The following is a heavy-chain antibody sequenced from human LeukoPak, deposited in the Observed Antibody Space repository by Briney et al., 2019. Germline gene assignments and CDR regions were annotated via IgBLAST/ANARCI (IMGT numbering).Heavy chain of an antibody. V-gene: IGHV3-53*01. J-gene: IGHJ4*02. D-gene: IGHD6-19*01. CDR3: ARSLRVAVAASY. Sequence: GGSLRLSCAASGFTVSSNYMSWVRQAPGKGLEWVSVIYSGGSTYYADSVKGRFTISRDNAKNSLYLQMDSLTAEDTAIYYCARSLRVAVAASYWGQGTLVTVSS. CDR1: GFTVSSNY. CDR2: IYSGGST.